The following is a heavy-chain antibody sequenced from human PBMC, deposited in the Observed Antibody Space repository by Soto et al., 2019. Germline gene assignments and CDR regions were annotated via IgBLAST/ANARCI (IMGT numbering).Heavy chain of an antibody. CDR1: GGTFSSYA. CDR3: ARDRGLLWFGELFNYYYGMDV. CDR2: IIPIFGTA. J-gene: IGHJ6*02. D-gene: IGHD3-10*01. Sequence: SVKVSCKASGGTFSSYAISWVRQAPGQGLEWMGGIIPIFGTANYAQKFQGRVTITADESTSTAYMELSSLRSEDTGVYYCARDRGLLWFGELFNYYYGMDVWGQGTTVTVSS. V-gene: IGHV1-69*13.